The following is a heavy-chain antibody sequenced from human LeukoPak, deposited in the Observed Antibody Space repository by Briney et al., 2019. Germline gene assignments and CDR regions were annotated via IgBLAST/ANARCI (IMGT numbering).Heavy chain of an antibody. V-gene: IGHV4-34*01. CDR1: GGSISSGGYY. Sequence: SETLSLTCAVSGGSISSGGYYWSWIRQPPGKGLEWIGEINHSGSTNYNPSLKSRVTISVDTSKNQFSLKLSSVTAADTAVYYCARGLAARLRVPNYWGQGTLVTVSS. J-gene: IGHJ4*02. CDR2: INHSGST. CDR3: ARGLAARLRVPNY. D-gene: IGHD6-6*01.